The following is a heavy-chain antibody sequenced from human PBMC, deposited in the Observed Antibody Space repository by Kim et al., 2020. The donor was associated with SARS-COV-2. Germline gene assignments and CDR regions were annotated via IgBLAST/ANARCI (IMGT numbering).Heavy chain of an antibody. CDR3: AKGATYSYAYSTPTIINY. J-gene: IGHJ4*02. Sequence: GGSLRLSCAASGFAFSNYVMSWVRQDPGKGLEWVSSISGSGGRTYYADSVKGRFTISRDNSKNTVFLQMSSLRAEDTAIYYCAKGATYSYAYSTPTIINYWGQGALVTVSS. CDR1: GFAFSNYV. D-gene: IGHD5-18*01. V-gene: IGHV3-23*01. CDR2: ISGSGGRT.